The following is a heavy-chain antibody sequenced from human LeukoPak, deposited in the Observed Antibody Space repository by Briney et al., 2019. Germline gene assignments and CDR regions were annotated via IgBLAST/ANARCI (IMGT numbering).Heavy chain of an antibody. CDR3: ARGIVVVPAARIVYGMDV. Sequence: PSETLSLTCAVYGGSFSGYYWSWIRQPPGKGLEWIGEINHSGSTNYNPSLKSRVTISVDTSKNQFSLKLGSVTAADTAVYYCARGIVVVPAARIVYGMDVWGQGTTVTVSS. CDR1: GGSFSGYY. J-gene: IGHJ6*02. V-gene: IGHV4-34*01. CDR2: INHSGST. D-gene: IGHD2-2*01.